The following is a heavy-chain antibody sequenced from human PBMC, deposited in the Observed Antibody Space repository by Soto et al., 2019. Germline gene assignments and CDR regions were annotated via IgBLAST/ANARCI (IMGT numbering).Heavy chain of an antibody. Sequence: QVQLVESGGGVVQPGRSLRLSCAASGFTFSSYGMHWVRQAPGKGLEWVAVIWYDGSNKYYADSVKGRFTISRDNSKNTLYLQMNSLRAEDTAVYYCARDVYSCSWYTSDYWGEGALVTVSS. CDR1: GFTFSSYG. CDR2: IWYDGSNK. CDR3: ARDVYSCSWYTSDY. D-gene: IGHD6-13*01. V-gene: IGHV3-33*01. J-gene: IGHJ4*02.